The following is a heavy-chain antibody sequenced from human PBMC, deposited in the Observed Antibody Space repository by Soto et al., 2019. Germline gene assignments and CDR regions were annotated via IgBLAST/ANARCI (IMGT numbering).Heavy chain of an antibody. CDR2: IIPIFGTA. J-gene: IGHJ6*02. Sequence: QVQLVQSGAEVKKPGSSVKVSCKASGGTFSSYAISWVRQAPGQGLEWMGGIIPIFGTANYAQKFQGRVTITADESTSTAYMELSSLRSEDTAVYYCARARQRVVPAAIYYYSGMDVWGQGTTVTVSS. D-gene: IGHD2-2*01. V-gene: IGHV1-69*01. CDR3: ARARQRVVPAAIYYYSGMDV. CDR1: GGTFSSYA.